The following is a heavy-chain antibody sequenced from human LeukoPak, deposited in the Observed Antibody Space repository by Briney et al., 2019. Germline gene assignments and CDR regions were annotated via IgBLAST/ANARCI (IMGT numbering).Heavy chain of an antibody. CDR1: GVPLSTSHW. CDR3: ARHVITRSNLRGGWFDP. V-gene: IGHV4-4*02. CDR2: IYHSGST. J-gene: IGHJ5*02. D-gene: IGHD4-11*01. Sequence: PSETLSLTCAVSGVPLSTSHWWTWVRQPPEKGLEWIGEIYHSGSTNYNPSLKSRVTISVDKSKNQFSLRLSSVTAADTAVYYCARHVITRSNLRGGWFDPWGQGTLVTVPS.